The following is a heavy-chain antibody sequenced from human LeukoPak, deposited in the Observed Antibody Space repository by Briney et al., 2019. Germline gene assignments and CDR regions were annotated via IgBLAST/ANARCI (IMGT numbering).Heavy chain of an antibody. CDR3: ARERRITMVRGVPTRNWFDP. CDR1: GYTFTSYG. V-gene: IGHV1-18*01. J-gene: IGHJ5*02. D-gene: IGHD3-10*01. CDR2: ISAYNGNT. Sequence: ASVKVSCKASGYTFTSYGISWVRQAPGQGLEWMGWISAYNGNTNYAQKLQGRVTMTTDTSTSTAYMELRSLRSDDTAVYYCARERRITMVRGVPTRNWFDPWGQGTLVTVSS.